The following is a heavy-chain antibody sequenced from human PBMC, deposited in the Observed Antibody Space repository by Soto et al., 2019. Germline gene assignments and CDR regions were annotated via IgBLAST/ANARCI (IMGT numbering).Heavy chain of an antibody. V-gene: IGHV3-23*01. Sequence: EVQLLESGGGLVQPGGSLRLSCAVSGFTFSSYAMNWARQAPGKGLEWVSVISGSGGSTYYADSVKGRFTISRDNSKNTRYLQRNSLRAVDTAVYYCAKRAVGIYFDYWGQGTLVTVSS. D-gene: IGHD6-13*01. J-gene: IGHJ4*02. CDR1: GFTFSSYA. CDR3: AKRAVGIYFDY. CDR2: ISGSGGST.